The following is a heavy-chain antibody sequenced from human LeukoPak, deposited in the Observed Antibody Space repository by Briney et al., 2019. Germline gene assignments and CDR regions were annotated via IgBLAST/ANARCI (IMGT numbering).Heavy chain of an antibody. CDR3: ARDDTITMIGVDY. Sequence: GGSLRLSCAASGFTFSSYGMSWVRQAPGKGLEWVSAISGSGGSTYYADSVKGRFTISRDNSKNTLYLQMNSLRAEDTAVYYCARDDTITMIGVDYWGQGTLVTVSS. J-gene: IGHJ4*02. CDR2: ISGSGGST. CDR1: GFTFSSYG. D-gene: IGHD3-22*01. V-gene: IGHV3-23*01.